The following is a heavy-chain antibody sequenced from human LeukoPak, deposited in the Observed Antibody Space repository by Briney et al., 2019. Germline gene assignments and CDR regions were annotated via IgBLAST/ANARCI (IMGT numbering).Heavy chain of an antibody. CDR1: GYTFTGYY. J-gene: IGHJ4*02. D-gene: IGHD3-16*02. Sequence: ASVKVSCKASGYTFTGYYMHWVRQAPGQGLEWMGWINPNSGGTNYAQKFQGRVTMTRDTSISTAYMELSRLRSDDTAVYHCARDRRTIYDYVWGSYRPPSGYWGQGTLVTVSS. CDR3: ARDRRTIYDYVWGSYRPPSGY. V-gene: IGHV1-2*02. CDR2: INPNSGGT.